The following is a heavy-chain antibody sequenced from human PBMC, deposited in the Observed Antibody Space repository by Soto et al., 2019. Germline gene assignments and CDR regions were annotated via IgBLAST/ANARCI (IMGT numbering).Heavy chain of an antibody. CDR1: GFTFNNYA. J-gene: IGHJ4*02. V-gene: IGHV3-23*01. D-gene: IGHD3-10*01. CDR2: ISGGGDTT. Sequence: EVQLLESGGGLVQPGGSLRLSCAASGFTFNNYAMTCVRQAPGKGLEWVSAISGGGDTTSYADSVKGRFTVSRDGSKNTLDLQLSSLRAANTALYYCAKGRGGSGSLTPRVDFWGQGTLVTVSS. CDR3: AKGRGGSGSLTPRVDF.